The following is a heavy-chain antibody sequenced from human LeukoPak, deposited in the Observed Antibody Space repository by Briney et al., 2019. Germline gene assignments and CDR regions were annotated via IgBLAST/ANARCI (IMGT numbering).Heavy chain of an antibody. CDR3: ASNMITFGGVIVYYMDV. CDR1: GYTFTGYY. D-gene: IGHD3-16*02. J-gene: IGHJ6*03. V-gene: IGHV1-2*02. Sequence: GASVKVFCKASGYTFTGYYMHWVRQAPGQGLEWMGWINPNSGGTNYAQKLQGRVTMTRDTSISTAYMGLSRLRSDDTAVYYCASNMITFGGVIVYYMDVWGKGTTVTVSS. CDR2: INPNSGGT.